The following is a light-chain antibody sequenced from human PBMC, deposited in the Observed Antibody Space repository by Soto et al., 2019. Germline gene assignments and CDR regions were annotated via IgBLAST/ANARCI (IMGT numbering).Light chain of an antibody. Sequence: EIVLTQSPATLSLSPGERATLSCRASQSVSSYLAWYQQKPGQAPRLLIYDASNRATGIPARFSGSGSGTDFTPTISSLEPEDFAVYYCQQRSNWPPEYTFGQGTKLGIK. CDR2: DAS. CDR1: QSVSSY. J-gene: IGKJ2*01. V-gene: IGKV3-11*01. CDR3: QQRSNWPPEYT.